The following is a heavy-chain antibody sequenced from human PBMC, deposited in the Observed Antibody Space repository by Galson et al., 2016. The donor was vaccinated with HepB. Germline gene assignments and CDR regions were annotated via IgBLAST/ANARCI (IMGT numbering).Heavy chain of an antibody. Sequence: SLRLSCAASGFAFNTYWMSWVRHAPGKGLEWVANIKQDASEKYYVDSVKGRFTISRDNAKNSLYLQMNNLTADDTAVYYCARDYRHCGADPMGAQGTLVTVSS. D-gene: IGHD2-21*02. CDR1: GFAFNTYW. J-gene: IGHJ4*02. CDR3: ARDYRHCGADPM. CDR2: IKQDASEK. V-gene: IGHV3-7*01.